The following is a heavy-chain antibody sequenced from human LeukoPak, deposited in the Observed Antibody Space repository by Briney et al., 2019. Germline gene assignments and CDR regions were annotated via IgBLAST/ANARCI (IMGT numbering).Heavy chain of an antibody. V-gene: IGHV1-69*06. J-gene: IGHJ4*02. CDR1: GGTFSSYA. CDR2: IIPIFGTA. Sequence: SVKVSCKASGGTFSSYAISWVRQAPGQGLEWMGGIIPIFGTANYAQKFQGRVTITADKSTSTAYMELSSLRSDDTAVYYCARGYYGSGSYPVDYWGQGTLVTVSS. CDR3: ARGYYGSGSYPVDY. D-gene: IGHD3-10*01.